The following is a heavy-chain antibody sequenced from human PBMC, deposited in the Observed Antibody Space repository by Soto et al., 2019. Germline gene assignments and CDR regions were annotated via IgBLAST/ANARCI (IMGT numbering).Heavy chain of an antibody. V-gene: IGHV2-5*02. J-gene: IGHJ4*02. D-gene: IGHD2-15*01. CDR1: GFSLSTSGVG. CDR3: AHRPSYCSGGSCYSGFDC. CDR2: IYWDDDK. Sequence: QITLKESGPTLVKPTQTLTLTCTFSGFSLSTSGVGVGWIRQPPGKALEWLALIYWDDDKRYSASLKSRLTITEDTTKNQVVLTKTNMDTVDTATYYCAHRPSYCSGGSCYSGFDCWGQGTLVTVCS.